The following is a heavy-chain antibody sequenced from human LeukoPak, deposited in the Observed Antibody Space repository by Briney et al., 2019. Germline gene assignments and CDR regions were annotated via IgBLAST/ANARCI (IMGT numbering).Heavy chain of an antibody. J-gene: IGHJ4*02. D-gene: IGHD3-22*01. CDR2: IYYSGST. CDR1: GGSISSSGYY. Sequence: SETLSLTCTVSGGSISSSGYYWGWIRQPPGKGLEWIGSIYYSGSTYYNPSLKSRVTISVDTSKNQFSLKLSSVTAADTAVYYCARHYYDSSGHNDYWGQGTLVTVSS. CDR3: ARHYYDSSGHNDY. V-gene: IGHV4-39*01.